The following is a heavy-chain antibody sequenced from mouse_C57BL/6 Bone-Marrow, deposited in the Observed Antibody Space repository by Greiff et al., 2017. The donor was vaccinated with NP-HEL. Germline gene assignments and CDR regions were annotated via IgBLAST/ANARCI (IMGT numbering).Heavy chain of an antibody. CDR1: GYTFTTYP. J-gene: IGHJ2*01. V-gene: IGHV1-47*01. CDR3: ARTGTGDYFDY. D-gene: IGHD4-1*01. Sequence: VQGVESGAELVKPGASVKMSCKASGYTFTTYPIEWMKQNHGKSLEWIGNFHPYNDDTKYNEKFKGKATLTVEKSSSTVYLELSRLPSDASAVYYCARTGTGDYFDYWGQGTTLTVSS. CDR2: FHPYNDDT.